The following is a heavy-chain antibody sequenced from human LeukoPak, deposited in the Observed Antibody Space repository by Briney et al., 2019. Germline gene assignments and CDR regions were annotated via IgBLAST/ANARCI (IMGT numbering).Heavy chain of an antibody. V-gene: IGHV1-2*02. D-gene: IGHD3-16*01. Sequence: ASVKVSCKASGYTFTDYYMYWLRQAPGQGLEWMGWINPNSGAATYAQRFQGRVTMTRDTSISTGYMELSRLRSDDTAVYYCARDGDTVMPDFDYWGQGTLVTVSS. CDR1: GYTFTDYY. CDR2: INPNSGAA. CDR3: ARDGDTVMPDFDY. J-gene: IGHJ4*02.